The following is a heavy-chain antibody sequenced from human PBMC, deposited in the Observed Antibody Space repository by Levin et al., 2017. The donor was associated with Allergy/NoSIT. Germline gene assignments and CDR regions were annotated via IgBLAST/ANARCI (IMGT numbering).Heavy chain of an antibody. J-gene: IGHJ4*02. Sequence: SQTLSLPCTVSGGSIRTTYYYWGWIRQPPGKGLEWIGSIYYNGNTDYNPSLKSRVTISLDTSKNQFSLKLNSVTAADTAVYYCARRGDYWGQGTLVIVSS. CDR2: IYYNGNT. D-gene: IGHD3-16*01. CDR1: GGSIRTTYYY. V-gene: IGHV4-39*01. CDR3: ARRGDY.